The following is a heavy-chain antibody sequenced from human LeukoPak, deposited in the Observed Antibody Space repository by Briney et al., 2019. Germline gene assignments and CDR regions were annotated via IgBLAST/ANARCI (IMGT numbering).Heavy chain of an antibody. J-gene: IGHJ4*02. CDR3: ARDSAAMVPY. CDR1: GFTVSLYY. V-gene: IGHV3-53*01. Sequence: GGSLRLSCAASGFTVSLYYMTWVRQAPGKGLEWVSVIYSGGPTYYADSVKGRFTISRDNAKNSLYLQMNSLRAEDTAVYYCARDSAAMVPYWGQGTLVTVS. CDR2: IYSGGPT. D-gene: IGHD5-18*01.